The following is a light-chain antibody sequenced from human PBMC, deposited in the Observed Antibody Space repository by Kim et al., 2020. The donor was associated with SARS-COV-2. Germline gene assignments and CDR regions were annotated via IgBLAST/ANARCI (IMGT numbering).Light chain of an antibody. J-gene: IGKJ5*01. CDR2: GAC. CDR3: EQNNQLPIT. V-gene: IGKV3-11*01. CDR1: QSVGGD. Sequence: EIVLTQSPDTLSLSPGERATLSCRASQSVGGDLAWFQQKSGQPPSLLIYGACSRATGVPARFIGSGSGTFFTLTISYLDPEDFALYYCEQNNQLPITFGRGTRLEIK.